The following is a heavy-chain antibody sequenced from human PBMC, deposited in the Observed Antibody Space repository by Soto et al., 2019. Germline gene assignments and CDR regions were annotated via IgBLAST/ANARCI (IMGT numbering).Heavy chain of an antibody. Sequence: EVQLVESGGGLVQPGGSLRLSCAASGFTFSSYWMHWVRQAPGKGLVWVSRINSDGSSTCYADSVKGRFTISRDNAKNTQYLQMNSLRAEDTAVYYCARAASRDYYDSSVGYWGQVTLVTVAS. J-gene: IGHJ4*02. D-gene: IGHD3-22*01. V-gene: IGHV3-74*01. CDR3: ARAASRDYYDSSVGY. CDR1: GFTFSSYW. CDR2: INSDGSST.